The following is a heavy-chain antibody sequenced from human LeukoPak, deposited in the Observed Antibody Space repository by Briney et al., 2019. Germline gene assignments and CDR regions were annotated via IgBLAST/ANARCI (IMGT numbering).Heavy chain of an antibody. D-gene: IGHD1-26*01. CDR3: ANPEWGTYLVGFDY. CDR2: IKSKTDGGTT. V-gene: IGHV3-15*01. Sequence: GGSLRLSCAASGFTFNNAWMYWVRQAPGKGLEWVGRIKSKTDGGTTDYAAPVKGRFTISRDNSKNTLYLRMNSLRAEDTAVYFCANPEWGTYLVGFDYWGQGTLMTVSS. CDR1: GFTFNNAW. J-gene: IGHJ4*02.